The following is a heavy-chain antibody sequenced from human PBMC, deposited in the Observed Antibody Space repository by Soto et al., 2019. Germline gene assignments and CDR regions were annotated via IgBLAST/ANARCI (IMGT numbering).Heavy chain of an antibody. Sequence: QVQLVQSGAEVKKPGSSVKVSCKASGGTFSSYAISWVRQAPGQGLEWMGGIIPIFGTANYAQKFQGRVTITADKSTSTAYMALSSLRSEDTAVYYGARKGRGYSYGGGGHYYYYYGMDVWGQGTTVTVSS. CDR1: GGTFSSYA. D-gene: IGHD5-18*01. V-gene: IGHV1-69*06. CDR3: ARKGRGYSYGGGGHYYYYYGMDV. J-gene: IGHJ6*02. CDR2: IIPIFGTA.